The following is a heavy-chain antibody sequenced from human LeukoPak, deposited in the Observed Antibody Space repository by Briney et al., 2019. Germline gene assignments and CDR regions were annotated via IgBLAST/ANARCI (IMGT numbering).Heavy chain of an antibody. CDR3: AKVNILGATSPHQQLFDY. CDR1: GFTFSSYG. V-gene: IGHV3-30*02. Sequence: PGGSLRLSCAASGFTFSSYGMHWVRQAPGKGLEWVAFIRYDGNNKFYADSVKGRFTISRDNSKNTMYLQMNSLRAEDTAVYYCAKVNILGATSPHQQLFDYWGQGTLVTVSS. J-gene: IGHJ4*02. D-gene: IGHD1-26*01. CDR2: IRYDGNNK.